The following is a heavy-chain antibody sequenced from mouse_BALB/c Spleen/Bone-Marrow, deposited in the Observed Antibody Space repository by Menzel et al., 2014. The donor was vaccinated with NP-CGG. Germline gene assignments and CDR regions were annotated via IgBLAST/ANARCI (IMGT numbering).Heavy chain of an antibody. J-gene: IGHJ2*01. CDR3: ARAYDFLDY. CDR1: GYSLTSYY. V-gene: IGHV1-28*01. D-gene: IGHD2-4*01. Sequence: EVQLQQSGPELMKPGASVKISCKASGYSLTSYYMHWVKQSHGKSLEWIGYIDPFNGGTSHNQKFKGKATLTVDKSSNTAYMHLSSLTSEDSAVYYCARAYDFLDYWGQGSTLTVSS. CDR2: IDPFNGGT.